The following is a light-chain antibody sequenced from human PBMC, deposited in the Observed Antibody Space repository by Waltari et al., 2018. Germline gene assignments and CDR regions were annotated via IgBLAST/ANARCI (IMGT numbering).Light chain of an antibody. CDR3: CSYAGRYTPYV. J-gene: IGLJ1*01. Sequence: QSALTQPRSVSGSPGKSVTFSCTVTRSDICDYNSVSWYQQHPGKAPKLMIYDVIKRPSGVPDRFSGSKSVNTASLTISGLQAEDEADYYCCSYAGRYTPYVFGTGTKVTVL. CDR2: DVI. V-gene: IGLV2-11*01. CDR1: RSDICDYNS.